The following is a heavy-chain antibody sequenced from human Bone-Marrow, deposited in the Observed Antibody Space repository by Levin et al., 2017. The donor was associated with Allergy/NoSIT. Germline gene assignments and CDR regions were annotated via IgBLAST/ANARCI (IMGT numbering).Heavy chain of an antibody. CDR3: AKDRLWGLPSTPKY. V-gene: IGHV3-23*01. Sequence: GGSLRLSCTASGFTFSDYAMNWVRHAPGKGLEWVSTESGSGGITFYADSVKGRFTISRDNSKNTVYLQMNSLRAEDTAVYYCAKDRLWGLPSTPKYWGQGTLVTVSS. CDR2: ESGSGGIT. D-gene: IGHD3-16*01. J-gene: IGHJ4*02. CDR1: GFTFSDYA.